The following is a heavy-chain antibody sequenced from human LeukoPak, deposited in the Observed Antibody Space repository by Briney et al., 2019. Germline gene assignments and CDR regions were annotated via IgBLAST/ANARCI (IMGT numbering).Heavy chain of an antibody. J-gene: IGHJ5*02. D-gene: IGHD3-10*01. V-gene: IGHV1-18*01. CDR3: ARDLKTGITMVRGVIIAH. CDR1: GYTFTNYG. Sequence: ASVKVSCKASGYTFTNYGISWVRQAPGQGLEWMGWISAYNGNTNYAQKLQGRVTMTTDTSTSTAYMELRSLRSDDTAVYYCARDLKTGITMVRGVIIAHWGQGTLVTVSS. CDR2: ISAYNGNT.